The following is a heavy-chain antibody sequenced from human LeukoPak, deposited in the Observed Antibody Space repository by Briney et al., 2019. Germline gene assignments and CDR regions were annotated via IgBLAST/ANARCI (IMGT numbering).Heavy chain of an antibody. V-gene: IGHV5-51*01. D-gene: IGHD2-2*01. CDR2: IYPGDSDT. CDR1: GYSFTSYW. Sequence: GESLKISCKGSGYSFTSYWIGWVRQMPGKGLEWMGIIYPGDSDTGYSPSFQGQVTISADKSISTAYLQWSSLKASDTAMYYCASGDCSSTSYHAFDIWGQGTMVTVSS. J-gene: IGHJ3*02. CDR3: ASGDCSSTSYHAFDI.